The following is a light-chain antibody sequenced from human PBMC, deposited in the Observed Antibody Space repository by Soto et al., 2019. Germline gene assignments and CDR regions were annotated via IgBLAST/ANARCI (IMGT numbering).Light chain of an antibody. CDR1: QSVRRNY. Sequence: EIVLTQSPGTLSLSPGERATLSCRASQSVRRNYLAWYQQKPGQAPRLLIYNSSTRATGIPDRFSGSGSGTDFTLTISRLEPEDVALYYCQQYRDLPQTFGQGTQVEIK. V-gene: IGKV3-20*01. CDR3: QQYRDLPQT. J-gene: IGKJ1*01. CDR2: NSS.